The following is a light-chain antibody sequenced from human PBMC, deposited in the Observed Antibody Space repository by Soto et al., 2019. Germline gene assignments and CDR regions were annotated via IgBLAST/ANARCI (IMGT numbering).Light chain of an antibody. CDR2: GSS. CDR1: QTVSNNY. CDR3: QQYGSSPPYT. J-gene: IGKJ2*01. Sequence: LSPGERATLSCRASQTVSNNYLAWYQQKPGQAPRLLIFGSSDRATGIPDRFSGSGSGTDFTLTISRLEPEDFAVYYCQQYGSSPPYTFGQGTKLEIK. V-gene: IGKV3-20*01.